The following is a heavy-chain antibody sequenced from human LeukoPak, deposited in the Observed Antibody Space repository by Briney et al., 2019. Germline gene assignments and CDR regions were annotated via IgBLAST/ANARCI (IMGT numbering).Heavy chain of an antibody. Sequence: PSETLSLTCTVSGGSISTYYWSWIRQPPGKGLEWIAYIDYRGSTTYNPSLRSRVTISVDTSRNQFSLKLSSVTAADTAVYYCARDGRRVGQWSLRYWGQGTLVTVSS. CDR2: IDYRGST. CDR3: ARDGRRVGQWSLRY. CDR1: GGSISTYY. D-gene: IGHD2-15*01. J-gene: IGHJ4*02. V-gene: IGHV4-59*01.